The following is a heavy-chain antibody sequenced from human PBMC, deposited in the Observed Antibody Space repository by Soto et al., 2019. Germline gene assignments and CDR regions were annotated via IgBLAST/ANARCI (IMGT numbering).Heavy chain of an antibody. CDR2: ISWNSGYI. Sequence: PGGSLRLSCAASGFTFNDYAMHWVRQAPGKGLEWVSGISWNSGYIGYADSVKGRFTISRDNAKNSLYLQMNSLRDEDTALYYCAKDNRYASGSVRAIMDVWGQGTTVTVSS. CDR1: GFTFNDYA. CDR3: AKDNRYASGSVRAIMDV. D-gene: IGHD3-10*01. J-gene: IGHJ6*02. V-gene: IGHV3-9*01.